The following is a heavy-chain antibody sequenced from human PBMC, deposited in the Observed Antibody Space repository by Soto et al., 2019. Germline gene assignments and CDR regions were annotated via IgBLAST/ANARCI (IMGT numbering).Heavy chain of an antibody. Sequence: SETLSLTCAVSGGSISSSNWWSWVRQPPGKGLEWIGEIYHSGSTNYNPSLKSRVTISVDKSKNQFSLKLSSVTAADTAVYYCARVGVLKTNYYYYYGMDVWGQGTTVTVSS. CDR2: IYHSGST. V-gene: IGHV4-4*02. J-gene: IGHJ6*02. CDR1: GGSISSSNW. CDR3: ARVGVLKTNYYYYYGMDV. D-gene: IGHD3-10*01.